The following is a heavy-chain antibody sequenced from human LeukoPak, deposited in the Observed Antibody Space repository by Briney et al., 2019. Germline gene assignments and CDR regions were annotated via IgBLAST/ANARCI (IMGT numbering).Heavy chain of an antibody. CDR3: ARRVIVASLDY. V-gene: IGHV4-39*01. CDR2: FYYGGTT. J-gene: IGHJ4*02. CDR1: GGSITSSSYY. Sequence: SETLSLTCTVSGGSITSSSYYWAWIRQPPGKGLEWIGSFYYGGTTFYNPSLKSRVTISADTSKNQFSLKLTSVTAADTAVYYCARRVIVASLDYWGQGTLVTVSS. D-gene: IGHD5-12*01.